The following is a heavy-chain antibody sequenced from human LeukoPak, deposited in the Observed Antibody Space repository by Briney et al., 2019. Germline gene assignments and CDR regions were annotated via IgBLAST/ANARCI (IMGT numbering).Heavy chain of an antibody. V-gene: IGHV3-23*01. CDR1: GFTFSSYA. D-gene: IGHD2-15*01. CDR2: ISGSGGTT. J-gene: IGHJ6*02. Sequence: GGSLRLSCAASGFTFSSYAMSWVRQAPGKGLEWVSGISGSGGTTYYADSVKGRFAISRDTSKDTLYLQMNSLRAEDTAVYYCAKSTLVAATTYYYYGMDVWGQGTTVTVSS. CDR3: AKSTLVAATTYYYYGMDV.